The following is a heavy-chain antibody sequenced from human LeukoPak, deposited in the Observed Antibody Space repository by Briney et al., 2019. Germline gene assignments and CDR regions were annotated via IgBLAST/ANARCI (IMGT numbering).Heavy chain of an antibody. CDR3: ARDLTGTTPGDY. Sequence: GGSLRLSCAASGFTFSDYYMSWIRQAPGKGLEWVSYISSSSSYTSYADSVKGRFTISRDNAKNSLYLQMNSLRAEDTAVYYCARDLTGTTPGDYWGQGTLVTVSS. D-gene: IGHD1-20*01. J-gene: IGHJ4*02. CDR2: ISSSSSYT. V-gene: IGHV3-11*06. CDR1: GFTFSDYY.